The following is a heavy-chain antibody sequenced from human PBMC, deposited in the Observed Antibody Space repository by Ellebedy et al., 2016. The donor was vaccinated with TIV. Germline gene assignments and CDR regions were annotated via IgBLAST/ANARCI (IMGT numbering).Heavy chain of an antibody. Sequence: GESLKISXAASGFTFSSYAMSWVRQAPGKGLECVSAISGSGGSTYYADSVKGRFTISRDNSKNTLYLQMNSLRAEDTAVYYCAKDSAYSSGWFRGDVWGQGTTVTVSS. V-gene: IGHV3-23*01. CDR3: AKDSAYSSGWFRGDV. J-gene: IGHJ6*02. CDR1: GFTFSSYA. CDR2: ISGSGGST. D-gene: IGHD6-19*01.